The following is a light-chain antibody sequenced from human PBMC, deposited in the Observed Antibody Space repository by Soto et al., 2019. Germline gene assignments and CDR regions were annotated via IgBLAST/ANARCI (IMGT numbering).Light chain of an antibody. CDR3: QQYRSYPLT. Sequence: DILMSQSPSTLSASVLDRVTITCRASQSVGSSLAWYQQIPGKPPRVLIHAASTLQSGVPSRFSGSGSGTEFSLTISNLQPDDFATYYCQQYRSYPLTFGGGTKVDIK. V-gene: IGKV1-5*03. CDR1: QSVGSS. CDR2: AAS. J-gene: IGKJ4*01.